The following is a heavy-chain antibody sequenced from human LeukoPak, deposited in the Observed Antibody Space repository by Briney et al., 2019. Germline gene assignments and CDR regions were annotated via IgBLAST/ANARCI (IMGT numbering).Heavy chain of an antibody. Sequence: PGGSLRLSCAASGFAFPNYAMNWVRQPPGKGLEWVSGVSGDGAGMYYPDSVKGRFTVSRDNSANTFSLQMDILRAEDTAVYYCVKSGVRSLFTVYDWFDSWGQGTLVTVSS. CDR1: GFAFPNYA. J-gene: IGHJ5*01. D-gene: IGHD2-15*01. CDR3: VKSGVRSLFTVYDWFDS. V-gene: IGHV3-23*01. CDR2: VSGDGAGM.